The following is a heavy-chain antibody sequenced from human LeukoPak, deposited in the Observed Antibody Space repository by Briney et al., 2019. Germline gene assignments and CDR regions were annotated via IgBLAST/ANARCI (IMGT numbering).Heavy chain of an antibody. CDR1: GYTFTSYY. J-gene: IGHJ5*02. Sequence: GASVKVSCKASGYTFTSYYMHWVRQAPGQGLEWMGIINPSGGSTSYAQKFQGRVTMTRDMSTSTVYMELSSLRSEDTAVYYCARDFLECSRASCLNWFDPWGQGTLVTVSS. V-gene: IGHV1-46*01. D-gene: IGHD2-2*01. CDR3: ARDFLECSRASCLNWFDP. CDR2: INPSGGST.